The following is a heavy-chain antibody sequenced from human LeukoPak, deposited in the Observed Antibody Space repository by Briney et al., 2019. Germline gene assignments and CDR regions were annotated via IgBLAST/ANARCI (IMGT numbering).Heavy chain of an antibody. CDR3: ARDLAGGNGFDP. V-gene: IGHV4-4*07. CDR1: GGSIGTYY. J-gene: IGHJ5*02. CDR2: IYKSGST. Sequence: NSSETLSLTCTVSGGSIGTYYWSWIRQPAGKELEWIGRIYKSGSTNYNPSLQSRATMSVDTSKNQFSLKVNSVTAADTAVYYCARDLAGGNGFDPWGLGTLVTVSS. D-gene: IGHD4-23*01.